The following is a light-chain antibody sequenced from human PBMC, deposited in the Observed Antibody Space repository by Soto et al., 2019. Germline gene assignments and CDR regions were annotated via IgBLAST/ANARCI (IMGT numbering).Light chain of an antibody. CDR3: GAWDSSLSAVV. CDR2: DKN. CDR1: SSNIGSNY. Sequence: QSVLTQPPSVSAAPGQKVTISCSGSSSNIGSNYVSWYQHFPGTAPKLLIYDKNNRPSGIPDRFSGSKSGTSATLGITGLQTGDEADYYCGAWDSSLSAVVFGGGTKLTVL. J-gene: IGLJ3*02. V-gene: IGLV1-51*01.